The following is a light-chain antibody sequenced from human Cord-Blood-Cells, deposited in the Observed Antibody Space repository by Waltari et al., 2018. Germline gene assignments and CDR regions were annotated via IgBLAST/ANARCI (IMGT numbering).Light chain of an antibody. CDR1: SSDVGCYNY. J-gene: IGLJ2*01. CDR2: DVS. Sequence: QSALTQPASVSGSPGQSITISCPGTSSDVGCYNYVSWYQQHPGKAPKLMIYDVSKRPSGVSNRFSGSKSGNTASLTISGLQAEDEADYYCSSYTSSSTLFGGGTKLTVL. V-gene: IGLV2-14*01. CDR3: SSYTSSSTL.